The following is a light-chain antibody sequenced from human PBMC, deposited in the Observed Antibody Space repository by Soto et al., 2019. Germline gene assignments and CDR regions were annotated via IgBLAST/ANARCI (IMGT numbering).Light chain of an antibody. CDR2: DAS. Sequence: DIQMTQSPSTLSASVGDRVTITCRASQSISSWLAWYQQKPGKAPNLLIYDASNLESGVPSRFSGSGSGTDFTLTISSLQPEDFATYYCQQSYSTPPTFGQGTRLEIK. V-gene: IGKV1-39*01. J-gene: IGKJ5*01. CDR1: QSISSW. CDR3: QQSYSTPPT.